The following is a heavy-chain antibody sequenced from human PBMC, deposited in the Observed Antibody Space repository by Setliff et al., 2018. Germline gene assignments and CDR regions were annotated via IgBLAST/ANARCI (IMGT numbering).Heavy chain of an antibody. CDR1: GFTFSSYA. D-gene: IGHD2-2*01. Sequence: GGSLRLSCTASGFTFSSYAMSWVRQAPGKGLEWVGYIRSKAYGETTEYAASVEDRFTISRDDPKNTAYLQMNSLKTDDTGVYYCTTYCDSTTCALDYWGQGILVTVSS. CDR3: TTYCDSTTCALDY. CDR2: IRSKAYGETT. J-gene: IGHJ4*02. V-gene: IGHV3-49*04.